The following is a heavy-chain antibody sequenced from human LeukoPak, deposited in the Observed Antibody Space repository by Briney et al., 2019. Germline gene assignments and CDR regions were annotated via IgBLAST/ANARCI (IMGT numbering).Heavy chain of an antibody. CDR1: GYSFTSYW. Sequence: GESLKISCKGSGYSFTSYWIGWVRQMPGKGLEWMGTIYPGDSDTRYSPSFQGQVTISADKSISTAYLQWSSLKASDIAMYYCARHTIDSEIAAYDYWGQGTLVTVSS. CDR3: ARHTIDSEIAAYDY. D-gene: IGHD2-15*01. J-gene: IGHJ4*02. V-gene: IGHV5-51*01. CDR2: IYPGDSDT.